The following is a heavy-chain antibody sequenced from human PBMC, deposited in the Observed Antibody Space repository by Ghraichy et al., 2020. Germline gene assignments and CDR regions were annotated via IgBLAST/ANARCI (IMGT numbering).Heavy chain of an antibody. CDR1: GFTFSSYW. D-gene: IGHD6-19*01. V-gene: IGHV3-7*01. Sequence: GESLNISCAASGFTFSSYWMSWVRQAPGKGLEWVANIKQDGSEKYYVDSVKGRFTISRDNAKNSLYLQMNSLRAEDTAVYYCARPTPRYSSGWYVYWGQGTLVTVSS. CDR2: IKQDGSEK. J-gene: IGHJ4*02. CDR3: ARPTPRYSSGWYVY.